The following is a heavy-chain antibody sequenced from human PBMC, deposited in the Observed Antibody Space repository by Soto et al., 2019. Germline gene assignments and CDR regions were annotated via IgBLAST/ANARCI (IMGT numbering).Heavy chain of an antibody. V-gene: IGHV3-23*01. CDR3: ANLPLPGGDYYDSSGYR. Sequence: PGGSLRLSCAASGFTFSSYAMSWVRQAPGKGLEWVSAISGSGGSTYYADSVKGRFTISRDNSKNTLYLQMNSLRAEDTAVYYCANLPLPGGDYYDSSGYRWGQGTMVTVSS. J-gene: IGHJ4*02. CDR1: GFTFSSYA. D-gene: IGHD3-22*01. CDR2: ISGSGGST.